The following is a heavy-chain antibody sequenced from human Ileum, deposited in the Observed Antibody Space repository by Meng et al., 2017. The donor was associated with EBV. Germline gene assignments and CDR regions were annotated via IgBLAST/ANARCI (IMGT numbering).Heavy chain of an antibody. J-gene: IGHJ4*02. CDR3: AREDSSGWFRVDY. V-gene: IGHV4-39*07. CDR2: FYFGGST. Sequence: QRQGPGPGLVKPSESLSLPCTVSGGSLSSSRYYWDWIRQTPGKGLEWIGNFYFGGSTYYDPSLRSRVTITGDTSKNQFSLKLTSVTAADTAIYYCAREDSSGWFRVDYWGPGSLVTVSS. D-gene: IGHD6-19*01. CDR1: GGSLSSSRYY.